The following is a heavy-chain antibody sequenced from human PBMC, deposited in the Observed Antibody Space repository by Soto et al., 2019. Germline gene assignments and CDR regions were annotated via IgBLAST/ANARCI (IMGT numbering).Heavy chain of an antibody. Sequence: QVQLVQSGAEVKKPGSSVKVSCKASGGTFSSYAISWVRQAPGQGLEWMGGIIPIFGTANYAQKFQGRVTITADESTSTAYMELSSLRSEDTAVYYCARDGRDGYKGEEAFDIWGQGTMVTVSS. CDR1: GGTFSSYA. CDR2: IIPIFGTA. CDR3: ARDGRDGYKGEEAFDI. D-gene: IGHD3-16*01. V-gene: IGHV1-69*12. J-gene: IGHJ3*02.